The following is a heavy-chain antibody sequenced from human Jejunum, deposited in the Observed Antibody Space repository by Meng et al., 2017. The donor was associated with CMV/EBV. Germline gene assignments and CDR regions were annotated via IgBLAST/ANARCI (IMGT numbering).Heavy chain of an antibody. CDR3: ATSLLVLPASVRPNHFDS. J-gene: IGHJ4*02. CDR2: INPADSDT. CDR1: TSYW. D-gene: IGHD6-6*01. V-gene: IGHV5-51*01. Sequence: TSYWVGWVRQRPGKGLEGMGIINPADSDTRYSPSIQGKVTFSVDKSIDTAYLEWSSLKASDTAMYYCATSLLVLPASVRPNHFDSWGQGTLVTVSS.